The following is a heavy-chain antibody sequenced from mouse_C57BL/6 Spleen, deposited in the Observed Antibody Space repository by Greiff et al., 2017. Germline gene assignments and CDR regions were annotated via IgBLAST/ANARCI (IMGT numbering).Heavy chain of an antibody. J-gene: IGHJ2*01. CDR2: INPSTGGT. CDR1: GYSFTGYY. CDR3: ARWDDGYYNFDY. V-gene: IGHV1-42*01. D-gene: IGHD2-3*01. Sequence: EVKLLESGPELVKPGASVKISCKASGYSFTGYYMNWVKQSPEKSLEWIGEINPSTGGTTYNQKFKAKATLTVDKSSSTAYMQLKSLTSEDSAVYYCARWDDGYYNFDYWGQGTTLTVSS.